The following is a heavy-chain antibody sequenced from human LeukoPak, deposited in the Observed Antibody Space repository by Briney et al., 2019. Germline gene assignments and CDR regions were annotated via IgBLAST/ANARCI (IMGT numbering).Heavy chain of an antibody. CDR1: GFTFSSYG. Sequence: GGSLRLSCAASGFTFSSYGMHWVRQAPGKGLEWVAFIRYDGSNKYYADSVKGRFTLSRDNSKNTLYLQMNSLRAEDTAVYYCAKTPRSGYYLHYWGQGTLVTVSS. D-gene: IGHD3-22*01. J-gene: IGHJ4*02. CDR2: IRYDGSNK. CDR3: AKTPRSGYYLHY. V-gene: IGHV3-30*02.